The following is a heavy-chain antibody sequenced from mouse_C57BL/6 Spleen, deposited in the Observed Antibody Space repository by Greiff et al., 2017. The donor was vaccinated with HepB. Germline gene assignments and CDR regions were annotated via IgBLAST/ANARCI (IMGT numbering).Heavy chain of an antibody. CDR3: ARDWVYYDYPYYAMDY. D-gene: IGHD2-4*01. V-gene: IGHV5-12*01. CDR1: GFTFSDYY. CDR2: ISNGGGST. J-gene: IGHJ4*01. Sequence: EVRLVESGGGLVQPGGSLKLSCAASGFTFSDYYMYWVRQTPEKRLEWVAYISNGGGSTYYPDTVKGRFTITRDKAKNTLYLEMSRLKSEDTAMYYCARDWVYYDYPYYAMDYWGQGTSVTVSS.